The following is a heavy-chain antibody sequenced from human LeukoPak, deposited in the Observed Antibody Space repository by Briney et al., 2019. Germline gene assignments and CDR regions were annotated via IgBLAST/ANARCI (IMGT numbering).Heavy chain of an antibody. D-gene: IGHD3-10*02. CDR3: AELGITMIGGV. Sequence: GGSLRLSGAASGFTFSSYEMNWVRQAPGRGLEWVSYISSSGSTIYYADSVKGRFTISRDNAKNSLYLQMNSLRAEDTAVYYCAELGITMIGGVWGKGTTVTISS. CDR2: ISSSGSTI. CDR1: GFTFSSYE. V-gene: IGHV3-48*03. J-gene: IGHJ6*04.